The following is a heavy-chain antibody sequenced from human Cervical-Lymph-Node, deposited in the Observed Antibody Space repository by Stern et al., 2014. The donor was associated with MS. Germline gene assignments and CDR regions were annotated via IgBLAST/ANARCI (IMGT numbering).Heavy chain of an antibody. J-gene: IGHJ4*02. CDR1: GFSIRSYW. D-gene: IGHD3-10*01. CDR3: SKDTYGPEDF. Sequence: VQLVQSGGGLVQPGGSLTLSCVASGFSIRSYWMHWVRQGPGRGLEWVARINGDGASTYHAVSVRGRFTISRDNARTTLYLQMHSLRAEDAAVYYCSKDTYGPEDFWGQGTSVTVSS. V-gene: IGHV3-74*01. CDR2: INGDGAST.